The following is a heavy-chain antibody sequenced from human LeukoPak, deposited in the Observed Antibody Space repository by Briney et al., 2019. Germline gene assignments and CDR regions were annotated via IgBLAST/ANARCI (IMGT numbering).Heavy chain of an antibody. D-gene: IGHD3-22*01. V-gene: IGHV3-48*03. CDR3: ARAPRYYDY. Sequence: GGSLRLSCAASGFTFSSYDMNWVRQAPEKGLEWVSYISSSGTTIYYADSVKGRFTISRDNAKNSLYLQMNSLRAEDTAVYYCARAPRYYDYWGQGALVTVSS. CDR2: ISSSGTTI. CDR1: GFTFSSYD. J-gene: IGHJ4*02.